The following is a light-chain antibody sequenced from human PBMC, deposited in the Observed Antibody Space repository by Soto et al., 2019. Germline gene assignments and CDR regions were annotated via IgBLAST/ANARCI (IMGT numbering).Light chain of an antibody. J-gene: IGKJ4*01. CDR3: QQANSFPLT. CDR1: QGISSW. Sequence: DIQMTQSPSSVSASVGDRVSITCRASQGISSWLAWYQQKPGGAPKLLIYTGSSLQSGVPSRFSGTGSGKDFTLTLSSLQPEDVATSYCQQANSFPLTFGGGTKVEIK. V-gene: IGKV1-12*01. CDR2: TGS.